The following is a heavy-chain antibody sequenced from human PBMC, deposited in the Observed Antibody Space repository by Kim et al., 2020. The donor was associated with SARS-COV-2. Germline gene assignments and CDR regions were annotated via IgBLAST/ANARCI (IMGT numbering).Heavy chain of an antibody. J-gene: IGHJ4*02. CDR3: ATSSWPFDY. Sequence: SETLSLTCAVSGGSFSGYYWSWIRQPPGKGLEWIGEINHRGSTNYNPSLKSRVTISADTSRNQISLKVTSVTAADTAVYYCATSSWPFDYWRQGALVTVSS. CDR2: INHRGST. D-gene: IGHD6-13*01. CDR1: GGSFSGYY. V-gene: IGHV4-34*01.